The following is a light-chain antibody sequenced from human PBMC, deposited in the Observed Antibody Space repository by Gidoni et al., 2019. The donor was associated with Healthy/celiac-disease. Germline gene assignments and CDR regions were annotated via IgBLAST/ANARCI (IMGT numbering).Light chain of an antibody. CDR3: QQYNSYPRT. CDR2: KAS. CDR1: QSISSR. Sequence: DIHMTQSPSPLSASVGDRVTITCRASQSISSRLAWYQQKPGKAPKLLIYKASSLESGVTSRFSGSGSGTEFTLTISSLQPDDFATYYCQQYNSYPRTFGQGTKVEIK. J-gene: IGKJ1*01. V-gene: IGKV1-5*03.